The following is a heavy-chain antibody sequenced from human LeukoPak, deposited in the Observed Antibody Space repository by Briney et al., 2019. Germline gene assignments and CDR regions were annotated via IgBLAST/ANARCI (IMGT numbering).Heavy chain of an antibody. CDR1: GFTVNSNY. V-gene: IGHV3-53*01. CDR2: IYSGGST. J-gene: IGHJ6*02. CDR3: ARDRVGATRYYGMDV. Sequence: GGSLRLSCAASGFTVNSNYMSWVRQAPGKGLEWVSVIYSGGSTYYADSVKGRFTISRDNSKNTLYLQMNSLRAEDTAVYYCARDRVGATRYYGMDVWGQGTTVTVSS. D-gene: IGHD1-26*01.